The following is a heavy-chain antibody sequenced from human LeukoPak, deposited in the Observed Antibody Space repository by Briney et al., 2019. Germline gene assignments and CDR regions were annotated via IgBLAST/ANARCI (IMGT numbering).Heavy chain of an antibody. J-gene: IGHJ5*02. Sequence: ASVKVSCKASGGTFSSYAISWVRQAPGQGLEWMGGIIPIFGTANYAQKFQGRVTITADESTSTAYMELSSLRSEDTAVYYCARAAPQGFGGSYGDWFDPWGQGTLVTVSS. CDR3: ARAAPQGFGGSYGDWFDP. V-gene: IGHV1-69*13. CDR2: IIPIFGTA. D-gene: IGHD1-26*01. CDR1: GGTFSSYA.